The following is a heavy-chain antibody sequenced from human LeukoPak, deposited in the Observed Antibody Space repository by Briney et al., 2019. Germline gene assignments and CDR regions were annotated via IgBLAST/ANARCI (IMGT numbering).Heavy chain of an antibody. CDR3: ASMYYDILTGYYLDY. D-gene: IGHD3-9*01. Sequence: SETLSLTCTVSGGSISSSSYYWGWIRQPPGKGLEWIGSIYYSGSTYYNPSLKSRVTISVDTSKNQFSLKLSSVTAADTAVYYCASMYYDILTGYYLDYWGQGTLVTVSS. J-gene: IGHJ4*02. V-gene: IGHV4-39*07. CDR1: GGSISSSSYY. CDR2: IYYSGST.